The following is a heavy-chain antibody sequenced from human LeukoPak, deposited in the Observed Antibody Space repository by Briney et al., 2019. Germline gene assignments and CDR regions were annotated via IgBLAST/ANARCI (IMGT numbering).Heavy chain of an antibody. J-gene: IGHJ4*02. CDR3: ASSQLVVVVV. CDR2: ISSSSSYI. CDR1: GFTFSSYS. V-gene: IGHV3-21*01. D-gene: IGHD3-22*01. Sequence: KPGGSLRLSCAVSGFTFSSYSMNWVRQAPGKGLEWVSSISSSSSYIYYADSVKGRFTISRDNAKNSLYLQMNSLRAEDTAVYYCASSQLVVVVVWGQGTLVTVSS.